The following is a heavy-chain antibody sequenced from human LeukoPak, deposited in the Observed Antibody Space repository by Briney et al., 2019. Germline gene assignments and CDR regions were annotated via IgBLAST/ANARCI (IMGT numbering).Heavy chain of an antibody. Sequence: SVKVSCKASGGTFSSYAISWVRQAPGQGLEWMGRIIPILGIANYAQKFQGRVTITADKSTSTAYVELSSLRSEDTAVYYCARGVIEGLLNWGQGTLVTVSS. CDR2: IIPILGIA. V-gene: IGHV1-69*04. D-gene: IGHD1-26*01. J-gene: IGHJ4*02. CDR3: ARGVIEGLLN. CDR1: GGTFSSYA.